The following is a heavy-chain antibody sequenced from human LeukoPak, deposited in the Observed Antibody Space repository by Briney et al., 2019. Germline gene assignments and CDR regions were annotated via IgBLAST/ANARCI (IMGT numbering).Heavy chain of an antibody. Sequence: ASVTVSCKASGYTFTSYYMHWVRQAPGQGLEWMGIINPSGGSTSYAQKFQGRVTMTRDTSTSTVYMELSSLRSEDTAVYYCARGPYGSGSYSSEYFQNWGQGTLVTVSS. D-gene: IGHD3-10*01. CDR2: INPSGGST. CDR3: ARGPYGSGSYSSEYFQN. J-gene: IGHJ1*01. CDR1: GYTFTSYY. V-gene: IGHV1-46*01.